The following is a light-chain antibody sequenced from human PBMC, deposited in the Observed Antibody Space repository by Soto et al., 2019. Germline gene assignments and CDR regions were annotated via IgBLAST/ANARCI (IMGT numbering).Light chain of an antibody. CDR1: QDISKS. CDR3: QQSDDPPIT. J-gene: IGKJ5*01. Sequence: IQMSQSPSSLSASVGDRLTITCQERQDISKSQHRYQQKPGKAPKLLICDASTLETGVPLRFSGSGSGTDFTFTSSSLQPEDIATYYCQQSDDPPITFGQGTRRDIK. CDR2: DAS. V-gene: IGKV1-33*01.